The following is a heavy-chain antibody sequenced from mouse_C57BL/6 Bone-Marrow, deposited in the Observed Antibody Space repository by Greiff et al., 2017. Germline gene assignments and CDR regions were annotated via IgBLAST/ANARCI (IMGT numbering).Heavy chain of an antibody. J-gene: IGHJ4*01. D-gene: IGHD2-4*01. Sequence: VKVVESGAELVKPGASVTLSCKASGYTFTSYWMQWVKQRPGQGLEWIGEIDPSASYTNYNQKFKGKATLTVDTSSSTAYMQLSSLTSEDSAVYYCARDPMITTGYYYAMDDWGQGTSVTVSS. CDR2: IDPSASYT. V-gene: IGHV1-50*01. CDR1: GYTFTSYW. CDR3: ARDPMITTGYYYAMDD.